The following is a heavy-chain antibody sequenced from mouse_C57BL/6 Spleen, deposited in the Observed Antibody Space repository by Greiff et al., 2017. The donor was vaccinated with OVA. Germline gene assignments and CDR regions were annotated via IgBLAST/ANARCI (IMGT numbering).Heavy chain of an antibody. Sequence: EVQVVESGPGMVKPSQSLSLTCTVTGYSITSGYDWHWIRHFPGNKLEWMGYISYSGSTNYNPSLKSRISITHDTSKNHFFLKLNSVTTEDTATYYCARDGDGYGFDYWGQGTTLTVSS. CDR3: ARDGDGYGFDY. V-gene: IGHV3-1*01. CDR1: GYSITSGYD. D-gene: IGHD2-3*01. J-gene: IGHJ2*01. CDR2: ISYSGST.